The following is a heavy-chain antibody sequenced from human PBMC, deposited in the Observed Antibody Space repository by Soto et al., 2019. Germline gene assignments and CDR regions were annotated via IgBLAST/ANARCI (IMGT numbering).Heavy chain of an antibody. D-gene: IGHD2-2*01. V-gene: IGHV1-69*13. J-gene: IGHJ6*02. CDR1: GGTFSSYA. CDR3: ARHGDIVVVPAALAYYYYGMDV. CDR2: IIPIFGTA. Sequence: ASVKVSCKASGGTFSSYAISWVLQAPGQGLEWMGGIIPIFGTANYAQKFQGRVTITADESTSTAYMELSSLRSEDTAVYYCARHGDIVVVPAALAYYYYGMDVWGQGTTVTVSS.